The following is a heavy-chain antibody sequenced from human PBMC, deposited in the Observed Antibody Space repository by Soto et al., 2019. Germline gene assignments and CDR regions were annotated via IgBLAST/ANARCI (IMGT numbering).Heavy chain of an antibody. CDR3: AKNGDFWSWGMDV. CDR2: ISSSGDGT. D-gene: IGHD3-3*01. V-gene: IGHV3-23*01. Sequence: ASVKVSCAASGFTFSTYAMTWVRQAPGKGLEWVSIISSSGDGTYYVDSVKGRFTISRDNSRNTLSLQMNSLRAEDTAVYYCAKNGDFWSWGMDVWGQGTTVTVSS. J-gene: IGHJ6*02. CDR1: GFTFSTYA.